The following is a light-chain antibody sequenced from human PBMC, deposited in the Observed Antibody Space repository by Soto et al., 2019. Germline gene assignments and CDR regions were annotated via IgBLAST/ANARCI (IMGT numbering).Light chain of an antibody. CDR2: TLS. V-gene: IGKV2-40*01. CDR1: QSLLDSDDGNTY. CDR3: MQRIEFHWT. J-gene: IGKJ2*01. Sequence: DIVMTQTPLSLPVTPGEPASISCRSSQSLLDSDDGNTYLDWYLQKPGQSPQLLIYTLSDRASGVPDRFSGSGSGTDFTLKISRVEAEDVRVYYCMQRIEFHWTFGQGNKLEIK.